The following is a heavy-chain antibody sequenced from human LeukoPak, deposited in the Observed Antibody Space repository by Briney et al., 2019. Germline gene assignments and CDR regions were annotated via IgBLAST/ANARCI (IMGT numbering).Heavy chain of an antibody. Sequence: RASVKVSCKASGYTFTGYYMHWVRQAPGQGLEWMGWINPNSGGTNYAQKFQGSVTMTRDTSTSTAYMELSRLRSDDTAVYYCARGSHCSGGSCYPGYWGQGTLVTVSS. CDR3: ARGSHCSGGSCYPGY. J-gene: IGHJ4*02. CDR1: GYTFTGYY. CDR2: INPNSGGT. V-gene: IGHV1-2*02. D-gene: IGHD2-15*01.